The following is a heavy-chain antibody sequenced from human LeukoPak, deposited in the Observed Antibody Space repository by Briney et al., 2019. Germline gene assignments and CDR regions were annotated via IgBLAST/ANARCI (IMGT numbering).Heavy chain of an antibody. CDR2: IKSDGST. CDR3: ARAPSETGGYYPEYFRH. D-gene: IGHD3-22*01. V-gene: IGHV3-74*01. CDR1: GFTFSSYW. Sequence: GGSLRLSCAASGFTFSSYWMHWVRQAPGKGLVSDSRIKSDGSTNYADSVKGRFTISRDNAKNTVSLQMNSLRAEDTAVYYCARAPSETGGYYPEYFRHWGQGTLVTVSS. J-gene: IGHJ1*01.